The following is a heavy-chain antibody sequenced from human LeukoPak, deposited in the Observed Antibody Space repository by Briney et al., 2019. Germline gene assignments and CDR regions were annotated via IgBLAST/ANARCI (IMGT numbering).Heavy chain of an antibody. CDR3: AKVRDYDILTGYPGWFDP. V-gene: IGHV3-23*01. Sequence: GGSLRLSCAASGFTFSNYAMSWVRQAPGKGLEWVSGISESGAGTYYADSVKGRFTISRDNSKNTRYLQMNSLRAEATAVYYCAKVRDYDILTGYPGWFDPWGQGTLVTVSS. CDR2: ISESGAGT. D-gene: IGHD3-9*01. J-gene: IGHJ5*02. CDR1: GFTFSNYA.